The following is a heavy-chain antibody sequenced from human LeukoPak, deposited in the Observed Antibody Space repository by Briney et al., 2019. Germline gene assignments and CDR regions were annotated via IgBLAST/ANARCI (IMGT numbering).Heavy chain of an antibody. CDR3: AKDLGDYGVNWFDP. CDR1: GFTFSSYA. Sequence: GRSLRLSCAASGFTFSSYAMHWVRQAPGKGLEWVAVISYDGSNKYYADSVKGRFTISRDNPKNTLYLQMNSLRAEDTAVYYCAKDLGDYGVNWFDPWGQGTLVTVSS. D-gene: IGHD4-17*01. CDR2: ISYDGSNK. V-gene: IGHV3-30*18. J-gene: IGHJ5*02.